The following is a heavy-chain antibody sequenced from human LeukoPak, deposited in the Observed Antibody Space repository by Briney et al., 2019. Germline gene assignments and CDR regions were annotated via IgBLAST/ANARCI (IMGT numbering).Heavy chain of an antibody. D-gene: IGHD3-3*01. J-gene: IGHJ6*03. Sequence: PSETLSLTCTVSGGSISSYYWSWIRQPPGKGLEWIGYIYYSGSTNYNPSLKSRVTISVDTSKNQFSLKLSSVTAADTAVYYCARGRRITIFGVVRGGDYYYMDVWGKGTTVTVSS. V-gene: IGHV4-59*08. CDR2: IYYSGST. CDR3: ARGRRITIFGVVRGGDYYYMDV. CDR1: GGSISSYY.